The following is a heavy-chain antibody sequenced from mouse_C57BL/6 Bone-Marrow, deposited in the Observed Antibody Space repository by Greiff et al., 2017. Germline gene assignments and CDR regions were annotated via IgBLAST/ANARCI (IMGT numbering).Heavy chain of an antibody. CDR2: IYPGDGDT. CDR1: GYAFSSYW. Sequence: VKLQESGAELVKPGASVKISCKASGYAFSSYWMNWVKQRPGKGLEWIGQIYPGDGDTNYNGKFKGKATLTADKSSSTAYMQLSSLTSEDSAVYFCARFNWAYFDYWGQGTTLTVSS. D-gene: IGHD4-1*02. V-gene: IGHV1-80*01. CDR3: ARFNWAYFDY. J-gene: IGHJ2*01.